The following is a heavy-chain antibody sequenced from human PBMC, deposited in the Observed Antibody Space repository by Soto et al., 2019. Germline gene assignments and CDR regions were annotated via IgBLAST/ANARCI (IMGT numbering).Heavy chain of an antibody. V-gene: IGHV3-21*01. J-gene: IGHJ3*02. Sequence: SGGSLRLSCAASGFTFSSYSMNWVRQASGKGLEWVSSISSSSSYIYYADSVKGRFTISRDNAKNSLYLQMNSLRAEDTAVYYCARDQPDTAILDAFDIWGQGTMVTVSS. CDR3: ARDQPDTAILDAFDI. D-gene: IGHD5-18*01. CDR1: GFTFSSYS. CDR2: ISSSSSYI.